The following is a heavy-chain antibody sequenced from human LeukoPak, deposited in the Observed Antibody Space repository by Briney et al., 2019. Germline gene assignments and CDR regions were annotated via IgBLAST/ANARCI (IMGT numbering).Heavy chain of an antibody. CDR2: INHSGST. CDR1: GGSISSYY. V-gene: IGHV4-34*01. J-gene: IGHJ5*02. CDR3: ARWGTYASTSNWFDP. Sequence: MPSETLSLTCTVSGGSISSYYWSWIRQPPGKGLEWIGEINHSGSTNYNPSLKSRVTISVDTSKNQFSLSLSSVTAADTAVYYCARWGTYASTSNWFDPWGQGTLVTVSS. D-gene: IGHD2-2*01.